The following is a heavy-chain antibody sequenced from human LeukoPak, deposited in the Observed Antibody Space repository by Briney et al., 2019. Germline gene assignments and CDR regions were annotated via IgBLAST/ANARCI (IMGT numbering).Heavy chain of an antibody. D-gene: IGHD4-17*01. Sequence: GGSLRLSCAASGFMFSKYDMHWVRQVTGKGLEWVSGIDRDGVTYYSGSVKGRFTSSRENAKNSLDLQMNTLRAGDTGVYYCARENLEYGDYAIDYWGQGILVIVSS. CDR3: ARENLEYGDYAIDY. J-gene: IGHJ4*02. CDR2: IDRDGVT. CDR1: GFMFSKYD. V-gene: IGHV3-13*01.